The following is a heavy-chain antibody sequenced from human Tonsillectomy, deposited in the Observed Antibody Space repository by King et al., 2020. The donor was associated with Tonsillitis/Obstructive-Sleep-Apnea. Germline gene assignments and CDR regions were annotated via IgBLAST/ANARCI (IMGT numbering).Heavy chain of an antibody. Sequence: VQLQQWGAGLLKPSETLSLTCGVYGGSFSGYYWSWIRQPPGKGLEWIGEINHSGSTDYNSSLKRRVTISRDTSKNQFSLRLTSVTAADRDVYYCGTNAGYYYYYMDVWGKGTTVTVSS. D-gene: IGHD2-2*01. J-gene: IGHJ6*03. V-gene: IGHV4-34*01. CDR3: GTNAGYYYYYMDV. CDR2: INHSGST. CDR1: GGSFSGYY.